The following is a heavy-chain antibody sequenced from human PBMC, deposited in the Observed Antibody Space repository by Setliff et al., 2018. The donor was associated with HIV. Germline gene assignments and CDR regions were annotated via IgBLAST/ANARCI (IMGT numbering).Heavy chain of an antibody. CDR3: AKDIPVEGDSGYDPLFGY. J-gene: IGHJ4*02. V-gene: IGHV3-23*01. CDR2: ISGSGGYT. CDR1: GFTFSSYW. D-gene: IGHD5-12*01. Sequence: GGSLRLSCAASGFTFSSYWMHWVRQAPGKGLEWVSAISGSGGYTYYADSVKGRFTISRDNSKNTLYLQMNSLRAEDTAVYYCAKDIPVEGDSGYDPLFGYWGQGTLVTVSS.